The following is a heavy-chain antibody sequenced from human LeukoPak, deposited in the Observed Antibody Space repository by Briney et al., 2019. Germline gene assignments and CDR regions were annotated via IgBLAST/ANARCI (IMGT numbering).Heavy chain of an antibody. CDR3: ASSIGLYGTSGYDH. V-gene: IGHV5-51*01. CDR2: INPGESDI. Sequence: GESLKISCKGSGYSFATYWIGWVRQMPGKGLEWMGLINPGESDIRYRPSFQGQVTISADKSINTAYLQWSSLKASDSAMYYCASSIGLYGTSGYDHWGQGTLVTVSS. J-gene: IGHJ4*02. CDR1: GYSFATYW. D-gene: IGHD6-6*01.